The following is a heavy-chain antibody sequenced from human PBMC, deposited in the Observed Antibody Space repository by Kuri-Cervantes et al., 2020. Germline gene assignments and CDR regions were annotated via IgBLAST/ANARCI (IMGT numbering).Heavy chain of an antibody. J-gene: IGHJ4*02. Sequence: GGSLRLSCAASGFTFDDYAMHWVRQAPGKGLEWVSGISWNSGSIGYADSVKGRFTISRDNAKNSLYLQMNSLRAEDTAVYYCARVRVAVAGIIDYWGQGTLVTVSS. CDR1: GFTFDDYA. V-gene: IGHV3-9*01. CDR3: ARVRVAVAGIIDY. CDR2: ISWNSGSI. D-gene: IGHD6-19*01.